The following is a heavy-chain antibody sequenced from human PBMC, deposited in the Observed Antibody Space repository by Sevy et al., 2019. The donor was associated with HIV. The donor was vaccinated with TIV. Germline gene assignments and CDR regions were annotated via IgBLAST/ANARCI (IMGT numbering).Heavy chain of an antibody. CDR1: GFSLTTSGVA. D-gene: IGHD3-10*01. Sequence: SGPTLVNPTQTLTLTCTFSGFSLTTSGVAVGWIRQPPGKALEWLALVYWNNDKFYSPSLKSRVFITKDTSRNQVVLKLINLDPMETATYFCARSPPNRFGSGSSYGSLKPLSTYGTLNPLSAFYFDYWGQGILVTVSS. CDR2: VYWNNDK. J-gene: IGHJ4*01. V-gene: IGHV2-5*01. CDR3: ARSPPNRFGSGSSYGSLKPLSTYGTLNPLSAFYFDY.